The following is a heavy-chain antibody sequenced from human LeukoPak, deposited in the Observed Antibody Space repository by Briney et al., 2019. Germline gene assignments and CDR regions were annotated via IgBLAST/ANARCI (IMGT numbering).Heavy chain of an antibody. J-gene: IGHJ4*02. CDR1: GDAINNGLHF. D-gene: IGHD4/OR15-4a*01. Sequence: KSSETLSLTCAVSGDAINNGLHFWGWIRQPPGRGPEWIATTYYSGTTFYNPSLRSRVTISVDTSNNHFSLILYSVTAADTGVYYCARQPPRDYQWTFDCWGQGVLVTVSS. CDR2: TYYSGTT. V-gene: IGHV4-39*02. CDR3: ARQPPRDYQWTFDC.